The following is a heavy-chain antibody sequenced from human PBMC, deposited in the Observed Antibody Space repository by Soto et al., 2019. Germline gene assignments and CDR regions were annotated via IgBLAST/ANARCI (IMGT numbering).Heavy chain of an antibody. Sequence: EVQLVESGGGLVQPGGSLRLSCEASRGAFGDYWMHWVRQAPGKGLVWVSRINRDANDIIYADSVKGRFTASRDNAKKRLFLQMNGLRVEDTALCYCDRDGPHNWFDSWGQGTVVTVSS. CDR2: INRDANDI. CDR1: RGAFGDYW. J-gene: IGHJ5*01. V-gene: IGHV3-74*01. CDR3: DRDGPHNWFDS.